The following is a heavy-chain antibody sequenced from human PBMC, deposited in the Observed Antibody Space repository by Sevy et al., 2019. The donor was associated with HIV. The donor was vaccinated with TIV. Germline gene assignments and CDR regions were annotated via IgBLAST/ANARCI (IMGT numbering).Heavy chain of an antibody. CDR3: ARKRNLGKSSDF. V-gene: IGHV1-18*01. J-gene: IGHJ5*01. D-gene: IGHD3-16*01. CDR1: GYTFTTYG. CDR2: MNTYNGNT. Sequence: ASVKVSCKTSGYTFTTYGINWVRQAPGQGLEWMGWMNTYNGNTIYAQNLHGRVTMTRDTSTSTAYVELRSLISDDTAVYYCARKRNLGKSSDFWGHGTLVTVSS.